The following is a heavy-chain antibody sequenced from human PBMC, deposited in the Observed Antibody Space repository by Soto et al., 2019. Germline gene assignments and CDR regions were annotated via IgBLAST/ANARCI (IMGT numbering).Heavy chain of an antibody. CDR2: ITSTSGDI. D-gene: IGHD1-20*01. CDR3: TRDRSPGMNFPDFDS. Sequence: EVHLVESGGGLVKPGGSLRLSCSASGFLFSAYTMNWVRQAPGKGLEWVSSITSTSGDISYVDSVTGRFTMSRDNAKNSVFLQMNSLRAEDTGGYYCTRDRSPGMNFPDFDSWGHGTQVTVSS. J-gene: IGHJ4*01. V-gene: IGHV3-21*06. CDR1: GFLFSAYT.